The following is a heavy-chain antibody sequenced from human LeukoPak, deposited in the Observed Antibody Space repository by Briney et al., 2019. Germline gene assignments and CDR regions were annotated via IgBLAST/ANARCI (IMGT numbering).Heavy chain of an antibody. CDR2: INHSGST. V-gene: IGHV4-34*01. Sequence: TSSETLSLTCAVYGGSFSGYYWSWIRQPPGKGLEWIGEINHSGSTNYNPSLKSRVTISVDTSKNQFSLKLSSVTAADTAVYYCARSHRRGPGYFDYWGQGTLVTVSS. J-gene: IGHJ4*02. CDR1: GGSFSGYY. D-gene: IGHD3-10*01. CDR3: ARSHRRGPGYFDY.